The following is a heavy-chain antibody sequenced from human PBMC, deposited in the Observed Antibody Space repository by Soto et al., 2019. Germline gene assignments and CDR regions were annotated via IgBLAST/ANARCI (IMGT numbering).Heavy chain of an antibody. CDR1: GFTFSSYG. Sequence: QVQLVESGGGVVQPGRSLRLSCAASGFTFSSYGMHWVRQAPGKGLEWVAVISYDGSNKYYADSVKGRFTISRDNSKNTLYLQMNSLRAEDTAVYYCVSGGGSDYWGQGTLVTVSS. V-gene: IGHV3-30*03. CDR3: VSGGGSDY. CDR2: ISYDGSNK. J-gene: IGHJ4*02. D-gene: IGHD1-26*01.